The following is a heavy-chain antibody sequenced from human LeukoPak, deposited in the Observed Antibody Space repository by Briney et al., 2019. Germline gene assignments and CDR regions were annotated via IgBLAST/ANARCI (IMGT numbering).Heavy chain of an antibody. V-gene: IGHV1-18*01. CDR2: ISAYNGNT. CDR1: GYTFTSYG. CDR3: ARDRDDILTGYPNPDY. J-gene: IGHJ4*02. D-gene: IGHD3-9*01. Sequence: GASVKVSCKASGYTFTSYGISWVRQAPGQGLEWMGWISAYNGNTNYAQKLQGRVTMTTDTSTSTAYMELRSLRSDDTAVYYCARDRDDILTGYPNPDYWGQGTLVTVSS.